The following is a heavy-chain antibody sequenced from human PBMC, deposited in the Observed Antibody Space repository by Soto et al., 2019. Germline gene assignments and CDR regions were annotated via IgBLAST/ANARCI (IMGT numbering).Heavy chain of an antibody. Sequence: SETLSLTCSVSGGSISRGGYYWYWIRQHPGKGLEWIGYIYYTGNTYYNPSLKSRVTISVDTSKNQFSLKLSSVTAADTAVYYCARIGVVAARPEGGWFDPWGKGTLVTVYS. CDR1: GGSISRGGYY. V-gene: IGHV4-31*03. CDR3: ARIGVVAARPEGGWFDP. J-gene: IGHJ5*02. CDR2: IYYTGNT. D-gene: IGHD2-15*01.